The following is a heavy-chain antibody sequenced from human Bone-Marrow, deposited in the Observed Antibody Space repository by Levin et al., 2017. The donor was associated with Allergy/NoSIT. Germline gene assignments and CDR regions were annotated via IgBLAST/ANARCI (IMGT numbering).Heavy chain of an antibody. CDR3: ARLDMGIRVGELSKQFDY. CDR2: IYPGDSDT. V-gene: IGHV5-51*01. J-gene: IGHJ4*02. CDR1: GYTFTTYW. Sequence: GESLKISCEGSGYTFTTYWIGWVRQMPGKGLEWMGIIYPGDSDTRYSPSFEGQVTISADKSISTAYLQWSSLKASDTAIYYCARLDMGIRVGELSKQFDYWGQGTLVTVSS. D-gene: IGHD3-16*02.